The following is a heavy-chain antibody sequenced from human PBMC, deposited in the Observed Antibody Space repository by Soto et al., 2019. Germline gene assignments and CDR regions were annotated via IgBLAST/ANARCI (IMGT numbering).Heavy chain of an antibody. J-gene: IGHJ6*02. V-gene: IGHV3-48*02. D-gene: IGHD6-13*01. CDR1: GFIFSDYT. CDR3: ARDHGGSTWFVGVYYFFGMDV. Sequence: EVQLVESGGDLVQPGGSLRLSCAASGFIFSDYTMTWVRQAPGRGLEFVSHISSSGDAIFYAESVKGRFTVSRDNAKNSLYLQMNSLRDDDTAVYFCARDHGGSTWFVGVYYFFGMDVWGQGTAVTVSS. CDR2: ISSSGDAI.